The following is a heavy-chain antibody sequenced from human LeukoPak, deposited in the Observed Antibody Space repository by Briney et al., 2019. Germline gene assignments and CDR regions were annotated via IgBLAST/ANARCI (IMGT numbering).Heavy chain of an antibody. CDR1: GFTFSSYS. V-gene: IGHV3-21*01. D-gene: IGHD2-2*01. CDR3: ARDSVPAALYYFDY. CDR2: ISSSSSYI. Sequence: PGGSLRLSCAASGFTFSSYSMNWVRQAPGKGLEWVSSISSSSSYIYYADSVKGRFTISRDNAKNTLYLQMNSLRAEDTAVYYCARDSVPAALYYFDYWGQGTLVTISS. J-gene: IGHJ4*02.